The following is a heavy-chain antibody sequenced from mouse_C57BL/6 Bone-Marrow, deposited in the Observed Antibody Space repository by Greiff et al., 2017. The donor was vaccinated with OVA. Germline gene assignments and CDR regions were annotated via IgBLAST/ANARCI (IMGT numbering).Heavy chain of an antibody. D-gene: IGHD1-1*01. J-gene: IGHJ4*01. Sequence: VQLQQSGAELVKPGASVKLSCKASGYTFTSYWMHWVKQRPGQGLEWIGMIHPNSGSTNYNEKFKSKATLTVDKSSSTAYMQLSSLTSEDSAVYYCARPLLLLRYPMDYWGQGTSVTVSS. CDR2: IHPNSGST. V-gene: IGHV1-64*01. CDR3: ARPLLLLRYPMDY. CDR1: GYTFTSYW.